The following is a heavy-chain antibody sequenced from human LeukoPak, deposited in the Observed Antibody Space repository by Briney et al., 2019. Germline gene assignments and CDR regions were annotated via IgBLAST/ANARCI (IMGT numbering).Heavy chain of an antibody. V-gene: IGHV4-59*01. J-gene: IGHJ4*02. CDR2: IYYSGTT. CDR3: ARGVYIAAAQYGY. Sequence: SETLSLSFWVSGDCISYYYWSWIRQPPGKGVEWIGYIYYSGTTNYNPSLKSRVTISVDTSKNPSSLKLSSVPAADTAVYYCARGVYIAAAQYGYWGQGTLVTVSS. CDR1: GDCISYYY. D-gene: IGHD6-13*01.